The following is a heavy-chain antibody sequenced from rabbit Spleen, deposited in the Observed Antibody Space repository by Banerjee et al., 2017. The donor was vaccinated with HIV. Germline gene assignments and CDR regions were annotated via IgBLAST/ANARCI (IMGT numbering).Heavy chain of an antibody. CDR3: ARDLVAVIGWNFSL. CDR2: ISAGSSGST. J-gene: IGHJ6*01. Sequence: QSLEESGGDLVKPGASLTLTCTASGFSFSSGYYMCWVRQAPGKGLEWIGCISAGSSGSTYYATWAKGRFTISRTSSTTVTLRMTSLTAADTATYFCARDLVAVIGWNFSLWGPGTLVTVS. CDR1: GFSFSSGYY. D-gene: IGHD1-1*01. V-gene: IGHV1S40*01.